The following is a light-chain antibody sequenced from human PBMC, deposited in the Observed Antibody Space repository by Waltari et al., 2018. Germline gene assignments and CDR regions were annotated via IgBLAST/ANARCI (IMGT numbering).Light chain of an antibody. CDR3: QKYEALPAT. V-gene: IGKV3-20*01. CDR1: QSVGRY. Sequence: EIVLTQSPGTLSLSPGERATLSCRASQSVGRYLAWYQQKPGQAPRLLIYGASYRATGIPDRFSGSGSGTDFSLIISRLEPEDFAVYFCQKYEALPATFGQGTKVEIK. J-gene: IGKJ1*01. CDR2: GAS.